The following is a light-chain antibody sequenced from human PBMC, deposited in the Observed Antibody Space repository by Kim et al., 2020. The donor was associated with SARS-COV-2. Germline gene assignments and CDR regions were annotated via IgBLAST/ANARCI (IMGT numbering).Light chain of an antibody. CDR2: GKN. Sequence: ALGQTVRITCQGDSLRNYYASWYQQQPGQAPVLVLFGKNNRPSEIPDRFSGSKSGNTASLTITGAQAEDEADYYCNSRDSSGNHLVFGGGTQLTVL. V-gene: IGLV3-19*01. CDR1: SLRNYY. CDR3: NSRDSSGNHLV. J-gene: IGLJ3*02.